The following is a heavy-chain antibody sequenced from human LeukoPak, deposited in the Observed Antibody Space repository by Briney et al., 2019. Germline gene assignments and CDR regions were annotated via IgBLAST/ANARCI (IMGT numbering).Heavy chain of an antibody. V-gene: IGHV3-7*01. CDR3: ARVLDSAIDW. Sequence: GGPLRLSCAASGFTFSSYWMNWVRQAPGKGLEWVANINGDGRDKYYVGSVRGRFTISRDNADNALYLQTNSLRGDDTALYYCARVLDSAIDWWGQGTLVTVSS. CDR2: INGDGRDK. J-gene: IGHJ4*02. D-gene: IGHD3-3*02. CDR1: GFTFSSYW.